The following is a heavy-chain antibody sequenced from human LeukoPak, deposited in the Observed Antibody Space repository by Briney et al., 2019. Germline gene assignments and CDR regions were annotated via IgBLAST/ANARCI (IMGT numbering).Heavy chain of an antibody. V-gene: IGHV1-2*02. CDR3: ARDDSSSSIFDY. D-gene: IGHD6-6*01. J-gene: IGHJ4*02. CDR2: INPNSGGT. CDR1: GYTFTGYY. Sequence: ASVKVSCKASGYTFTGYYMHWVRQAPGQGLEWMGWINPNSGGTNYAQKFQGRVTMTRDTSISTAYMELSRLRSDGTAVYYCARDDSSSSIFDYWGQGTLVTVSS.